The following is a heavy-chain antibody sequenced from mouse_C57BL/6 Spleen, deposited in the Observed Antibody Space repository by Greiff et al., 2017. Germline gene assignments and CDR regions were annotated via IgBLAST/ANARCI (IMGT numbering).Heavy chain of an antibody. CDR1: GFTFSNYW. D-gene: IGHD3-2*02. V-gene: IGHV6-3*01. CDR3: TQARGYYAMDY. Sequence: EVHLVESGGGLVQPGGSMKLSCVASGFTFSNYWMNWVRQSPEKGLEWVAQIRLKSDNYATHYAESVKGGFTISRDDSKSSVYLQMNNLRAEDTGIYYCTQARGYYAMDYWGQGTSVTVSS. J-gene: IGHJ4*01. CDR2: IRLKSDNYAT.